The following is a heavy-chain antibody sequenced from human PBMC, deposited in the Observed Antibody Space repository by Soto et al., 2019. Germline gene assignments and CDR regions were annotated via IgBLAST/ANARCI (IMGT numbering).Heavy chain of an antibody. CDR2: ISYDGSNK. J-gene: IGHJ4*02. CDR3: AKDEATYYYDSSGYYYGF. V-gene: IGHV3-30*18. Sequence: QVQLVESGGGVVQPGRSLRLSCAASGFTFSSYGMHWVRQAPGKGLEWVAVISYDGSNKYYADSVKGRFTISRDNSKNTLYLQMNGLRAEDTAVYYCAKDEATYYYDSSGYYYGFWGQGTLVTVSS. CDR1: GFTFSSYG. D-gene: IGHD3-22*01.